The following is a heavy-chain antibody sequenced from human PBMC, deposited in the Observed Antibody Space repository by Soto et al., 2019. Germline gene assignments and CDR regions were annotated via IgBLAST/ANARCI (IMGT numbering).Heavy chain of an antibody. CDR3: ARRLNLGSFDH. J-gene: IGHJ5*02. CDR1: GGSINSNNYY. V-gene: IGHV4-39*01. CDR2: IYYTGTT. D-gene: IGHD3-10*01. Sequence: ETLSLTCTVSGGSINSNNYYWGWVRQPPGKGLDWIGNIYYTGTTYYNPSLKSRVTISVDTSKNQFSLRLNSVTAADTAMYYCARRLNLGSFDHWGQGTLVTVSS.